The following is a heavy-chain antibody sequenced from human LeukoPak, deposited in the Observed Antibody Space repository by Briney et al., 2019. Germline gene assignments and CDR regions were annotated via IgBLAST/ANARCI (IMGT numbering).Heavy chain of an antibody. Sequence: SETLSLTCAVYGGSFSGYYWGWIRQPPGKGLEWIGEINHSGSTNYNPSLKSRVTISVDTSKNQFSLKLSSVTAADTAVYYCARGIAVAGDRYHFDYWGQGTLVTVSS. CDR2: INHSGST. CDR1: GGSFSGYY. D-gene: IGHD6-19*01. V-gene: IGHV4-34*01. J-gene: IGHJ4*02. CDR3: ARGIAVAGDRYHFDY.